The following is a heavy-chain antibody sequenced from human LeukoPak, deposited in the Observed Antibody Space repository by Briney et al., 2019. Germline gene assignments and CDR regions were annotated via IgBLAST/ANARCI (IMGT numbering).Heavy chain of an antibody. CDR3: ARDTPPQYYYDSSGYAYWYFDL. D-gene: IGHD3-22*01. CDR2: IYYSGST. J-gene: IGHJ2*01. CDR1: GGSISSYY. V-gene: IGHV4-59*01. Sequence: SETLSLTCTVSGGSISSYYWSWIRQPPGKGLEWIGYIYYSGSTNYNPSLKSRVTISVDTSKNQFSLKLSSVTAADTAVYYCARDTPPQYYYDSSGYAYWYFDLWGRGTLVTVSS.